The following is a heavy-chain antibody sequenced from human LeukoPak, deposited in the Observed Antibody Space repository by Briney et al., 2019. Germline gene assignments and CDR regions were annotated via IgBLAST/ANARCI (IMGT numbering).Heavy chain of an antibody. J-gene: IGHJ4*02. D-gene: IGHD5-18*01. CDR1: GYTFTGYY. V-gene: IGHV1-2*04. CDR3: ARRDIAMVTDY. CDR2: INPNSGGT. Sequence: GASVKVSCKASGYTFTGYYMHWVRQAPGQGLEWMGWINPNSGGTNYAQNFQGWVTMTRDTSISTAYMELSRLRSDDTAVYYCARRDIAMVTDYWGQGTLVTVSS.